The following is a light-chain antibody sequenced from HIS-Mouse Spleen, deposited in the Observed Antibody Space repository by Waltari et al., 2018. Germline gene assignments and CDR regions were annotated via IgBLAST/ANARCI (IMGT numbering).Light chain of an antibody. Sequence: SSELTQDPAVSVALGQTGRITCQGDSLRSYYASWYQQKPGQAPVLVIHGKNNRPSGIPDRFSGTRSGNTASLTITGAQAEDEADYYCNSRDSSGNHLVFGGGTKLTVL. CDR2: GKN. V-gene: IGLV3-19*01. CDR3: NSRDSSGNHLV. CDR1: SLRSYY. J-gene: IGLJ2*01.